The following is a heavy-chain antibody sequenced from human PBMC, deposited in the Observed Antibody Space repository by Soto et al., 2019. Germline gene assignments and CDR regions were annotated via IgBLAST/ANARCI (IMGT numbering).Heavy chain of an antibody. J-gene: IGHJ3*02. D-gene: IGHD3-3*01. Sequence: ASVKVSCKASGYTFTSYGISWVRQAPGQGLEWMGWINPNSGGTNYAQKFQGRVTMTRDTSISTAYMELSRLRSDDTAVYYCASGALTWAYDFWSGPDDIWGQGTMVTVSS. CDR3: ASGALTWAYDFWSGPDDI. CDR1: GYTFTSYG. V-gene: IGHV1-2*02. CDR2: INPNSGGT.